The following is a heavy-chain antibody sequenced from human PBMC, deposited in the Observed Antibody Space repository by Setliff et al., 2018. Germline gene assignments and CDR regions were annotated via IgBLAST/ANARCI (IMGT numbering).Heavy chain of an antibody. CDR1: RFTFSNYW. Sequence: PGESLRLSCAASRFTFSNYWMSWVRQAPGKGLEWVANIKEDGSEKYYVDSVKGRFTISRDNAKNSLDLQMNSLRGEDTAVYYCVRDRWKVIVNRGDDAFDLWGQGAMVTVSS. J-gene: IGHJ3*01. V-gene: IGHV3-7*01. D-gene: IGHD3-22*01. CDR2: IKEDGSEK. CDR3: VRDRWKVIVNRGDDAFDL.